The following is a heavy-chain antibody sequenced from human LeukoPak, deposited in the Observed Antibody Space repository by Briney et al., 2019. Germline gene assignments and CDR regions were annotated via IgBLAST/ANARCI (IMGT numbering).Heavy chain of an antibody. CDR2: ICYSGCT. Sequence: SETLSLTCTVSGGSISSSSNYGGWIRQPPAKGLGGIGTICYSGCTYYNPSLQSRVTISVDTSKNQFSLKLSSVTAADTAVYYCARDFSSASWHYFYYYMDVWGKGTTVTVSS. CDR1: GGSISSSSNY. J-gene: IGHJ6*03. CDR3: ARDFSSASWHYFYYYMDV. V-gene: IGHV4-39*07. D-gene: IGHD2-2*01.